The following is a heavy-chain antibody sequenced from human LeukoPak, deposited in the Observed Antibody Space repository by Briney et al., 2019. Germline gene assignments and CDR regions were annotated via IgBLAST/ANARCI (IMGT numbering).Heavy chain of an antibody. J-gene: IGHJ3*02. CDR3: TRDKSRCGGDCYDVFDI. CDR2: IRSKAYGGTT. V-gene: IGHV3-49*03. CDR1: GFTFGEYV. Sequence: GGSLRLSCTASGFTFGEYVMSWFRQAPGKGLEWISFIRSKAYGGTTEYAASVKGRFTISRDDSKSIAYLQMNSLKTEDTAVYYCTRDKSRCGGDCYDVFDIWGQGTMVTVSS. D-gene: IGHD2-21*02.